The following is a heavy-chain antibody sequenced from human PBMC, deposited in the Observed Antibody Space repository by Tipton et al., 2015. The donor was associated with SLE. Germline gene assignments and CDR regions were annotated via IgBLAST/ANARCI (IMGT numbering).Heavy chain of an antibody. J-gene: IGHJ4*02. Sequence: SLRLSCAVSGLTFAKHAMTGVGRAPGKGLVWVAVIWYDGRKTNYGDPVKGRITISRDNSKNTRYLQMNSLRAEDTAVYYCARGFSTCGGSGKVDYWGQGTLVTVSS. CDR3: ARGFSTCGGSGKVDY. D-gene: IGHD2-15*01. V-gene: IGHV3-33*07. CDR1: GLTFAKHA. CDR2: IWYDGRKT.